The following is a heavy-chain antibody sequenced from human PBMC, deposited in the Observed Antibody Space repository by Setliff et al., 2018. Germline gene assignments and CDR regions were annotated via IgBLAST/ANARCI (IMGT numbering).Heavy chain of an antibody. CDR2: ISPYSGI. CDR3: ARESVEMTTSTRSGFDY. J-gene: IGHJ4*02. Sequence: ASVKVSCKTSGFGFTTFGFSWVRQAPGQGLEWLGSISPYSGISYAQKLQGRVIMTRDTSTSTVYMEVSRLRSEDTAVYHCARESVEMTTSTRSGFDYWGQGTLVTVSS. CDR1: GFGFTTFG. V-gene: IGHV1-18*01. D-gene: IGHD4-17*01.